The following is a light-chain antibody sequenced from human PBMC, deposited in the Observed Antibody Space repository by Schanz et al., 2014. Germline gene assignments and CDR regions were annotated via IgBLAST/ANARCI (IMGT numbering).Light chain of an antibody. CDR3: SSYTSSSTRV. J-gene: IGLJ2*01. CDR2: GDN. CDR1: ATDIGGTYL. Sequence: QSALTQPASVSASPGQSITISCTGTATDIGGTYLVSWYQQHPGEAPKLLILGDNHRPSGVSNRFSGSKSANTASLTISGLQAEDEADYYCSSYTSSSTRVFGGGTKLTVL. V-gene: IGLV2-14*02.